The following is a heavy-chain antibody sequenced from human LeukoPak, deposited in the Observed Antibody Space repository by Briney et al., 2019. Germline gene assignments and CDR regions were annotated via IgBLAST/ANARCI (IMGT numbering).Heavy chain of an antibody. J-gene: IGHJ4*02. D-gene: IGHD2-2*01. CDR3: AKSPTRVPAASFDY. V-gene: IGHV3-23*01. Sequence: GGSLRLSCAAFGFTFSSYAMSWVRQAPGKGLEWVSAISGSGGSTYYADSVKGRFTISRDNSKNTLYLQMNSLRAEDTAVYYCAKSPTRVPAASFDYWGQGTLVTVSS. CDR1: GFTFSSYA. CDR2: ISGSGGST.